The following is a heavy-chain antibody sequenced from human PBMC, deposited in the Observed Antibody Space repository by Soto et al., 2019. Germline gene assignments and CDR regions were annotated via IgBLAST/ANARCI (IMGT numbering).Heavy chain of an antibody. CDR2: IYYSGST. D-gene: IGHD6-13*01. V-gene: IGHV4-59*01. J-gene: IGHJ6*02. Sequence: SETLSLTCTVSGGSISSYYWSWIRQPPGKGLEWIGYIYYSGSTNYNPSLKSRVTISVDTSKNQFSLKLSSVTAADTAVYYCARDRASSWYSELLSATKNYYGMDVWCQGTTVTVSS. CDR1: GGSISSYY. CDR3: ARDRASSWYSELLSATKNYYGMDV.